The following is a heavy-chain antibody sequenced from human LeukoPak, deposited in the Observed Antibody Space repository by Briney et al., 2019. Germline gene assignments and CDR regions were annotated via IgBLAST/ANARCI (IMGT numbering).Heavy chain of an antibody. D-gene: IGHD3-10*01. Sequence: SETLSLTCTVSGGSISSYYWSWIRQPPGKGLEWIGHIYYSGSTNYNPSLKSRVTISVDTSKNQFSLKLSSVTAADTAVYYCARDRVVRGVIRYYYYMDVWGKGTTVTISS. CDR2: IYYSGST. CDR1: GGSISSYY. V-gene: IGHV4-59*01. CDR3: ARDRVVRGVIRYYYYMDV. J-gene: IGHJ6*03.